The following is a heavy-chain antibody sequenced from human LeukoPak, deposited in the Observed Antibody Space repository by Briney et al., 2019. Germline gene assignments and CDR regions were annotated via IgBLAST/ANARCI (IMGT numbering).Heavy chain of an antibody. CDR1: GFTFSSYW. V-gene: IGHV3-74*01. CDR3: ASRMVTSFDY. Sequence: GGSLRLSCAASGFTFSSYWMHWVRQAPGKGLVWVSHIKTDGRSTTYADSVKGRFTISRDNAKNTLYLQMNSLTAEDTAVYYCASRMVTSFDYWGQGTLVTVSS. J-gene: IGHJ4*02. CDR2: IKTDGRST. D-gene: IGHD2-21*02.